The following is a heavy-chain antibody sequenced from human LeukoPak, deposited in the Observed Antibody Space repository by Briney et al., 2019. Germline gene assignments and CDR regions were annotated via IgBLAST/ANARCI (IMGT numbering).Heavy chain of an antibody. V-gene: IGHV4-59*08. J-gene: IGHJ4*02. CDR1: GASISSYY. CDR3: ARVSIAAAGTGGYFDY. D-gene: IGHD6-13*01. CDR2: IYYSGST. Sequence: SETLSLTCTVSGASISSYYWSWIRQPPGKGLEWIGYIYYSGSTNYNPSLKSRVTISVDKSKNQFSLKLSSVTAADTAVYYCARVSIAAAGTGGYFDYWGQGTLVTVSS.